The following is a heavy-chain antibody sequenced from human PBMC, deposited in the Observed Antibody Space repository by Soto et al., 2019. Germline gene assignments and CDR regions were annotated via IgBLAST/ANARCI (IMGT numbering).Heavy chain of an antibody. CDR2: IYHSGST. J-gene: IGHJ5*02. D-gene: IGHD5-18*01. Sequence: SETLSLTCAVSGGSISSSNWWSWVRRPPGKGLEWIGEIYHSGSTNYNPSLKSRVTISVDKSKNQFSLKLSSVTAADTAVYYCERGQGYSKSGNWFDPWGQGTLVTVSS. CDR1: GGSISSSNW. V-gene: IGHV4-4*02. CDR3: ERGQGYSKSGNWFDP.